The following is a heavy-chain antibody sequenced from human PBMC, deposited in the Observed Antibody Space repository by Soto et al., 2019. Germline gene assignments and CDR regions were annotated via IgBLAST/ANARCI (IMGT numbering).Heavy chain of an antibody. Sequence: SSETLSLTCTVSGGSISSSSYYWGWIRQPPGKGLEWIGSIYYSGSTYYNPSLKSRVTISVDTSKNQFSLKLSSVTAADTAVYYCARASSSWYLPGSGRYGMDVWGQGTTVTVSS. V-gene: IGHV4-39*07. J-gene: IGHJ6*02. CDR1: GGSISSSSYY. CDR3: ARASSSWYLPGSGRYGMDV. D-gene: IGHD6-13*01. CDR2: IYYSGST.